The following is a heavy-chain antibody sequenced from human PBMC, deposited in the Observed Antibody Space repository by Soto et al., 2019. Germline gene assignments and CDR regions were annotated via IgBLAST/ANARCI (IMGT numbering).Heavy chain of an antibody. CDR2: ISSSSSYI. CDR1: GFTFSSYS. CDR3: ARALRGYSYGPIDY. J-gene: IGHJ4*02. D-gene: IGHD5-18*01. Sequence: GGSLRLSCAASGFTFSSYSMNWVRQAPGKGLEWVSSISSSSSYIYYADSVKGRFTISRDNAKNSLYLQMNSLRAEDTAVYYCARALRGYSYGPIDYWGQGTLVTVSS. V-gene: IGHV3-21*01.